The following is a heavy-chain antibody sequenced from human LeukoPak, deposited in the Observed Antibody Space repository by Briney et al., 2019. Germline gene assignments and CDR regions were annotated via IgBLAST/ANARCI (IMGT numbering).Heavy chain of an antibody. V-gene: IGHV4-39*01. CDR3: ASAVVLTGYRYYFDY. CDR2: MYSMGST. Sequence: SETLSLTCTVSGGSISSSSYYWGWVRQPPGRGLEWIGSMYSMGSTYSNPSLKSLVTIPVDTSKHQFSLKLSAVTAADTAVYYCASAVVLTGYRYYFDYWGQGTLVTVSS. CDR1: GGSISSSSYY. D-gene: IGHD3-9*01. J-gene: IGHJ4*02.